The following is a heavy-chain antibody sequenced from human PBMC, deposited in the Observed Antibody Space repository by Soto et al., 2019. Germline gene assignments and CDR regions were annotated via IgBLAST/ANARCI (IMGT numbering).Heavy chain of an antibody. V-gene: IGHV4-31*03. CDR1: GGSISSGGYY. CDR3: ASYQQSYAFDI. Sequence: QVQLQESGPGLVKPSQTLSLTCTVSGGSISSGGYYWSWIRQHPGKGLEWIGYIYYSGSTYYNPSLKXRXTXSXHTSKNQFSLKLSSVTAADTAVYYCASYQQSYAFDIWGQGTMVTVSS. J-gene: IGHJ3*02. D-gene: IGHD2-2*01. CDR2: IYYSGST.